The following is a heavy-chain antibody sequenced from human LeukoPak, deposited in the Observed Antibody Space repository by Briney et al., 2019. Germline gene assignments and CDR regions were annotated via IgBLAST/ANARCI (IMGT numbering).Heavy chain of an antibody. Sequence: GSLRLSCAASGFTFSNAWMSWVRQAPGKGLEWIGEINHSGSTNYNPSLKSRVTISVDTSKNQFSLKLSSVTAADTAVYYCARGFPGYSSSRVFDYWGQGTLVTVSS. D-gene: IGHD6-6*01. CDR1: GFTFSNAW. J-gene: IGHJ4*02. CDR2: INHSGST. CDR3: ARGFPGYSSSRVFDY. V-gene: IGHV4-34*01.